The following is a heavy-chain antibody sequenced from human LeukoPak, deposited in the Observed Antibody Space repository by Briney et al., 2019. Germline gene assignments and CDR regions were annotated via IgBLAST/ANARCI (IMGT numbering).Heavy chain of an antibody. CDR2: ISWNSGSI. V-gene: IGHV3-9*01. CDR3: AKGKPRKYDSTGYSSLDY. Sequence: GGSLRLSCAASGFTFDDYAMYWVRQAPGKGLEWVSGISWNSGSIGYADSVKGRFTISRDNAKNSLYLQMNGLRAEDTALYYCAKGKPRKYDSTGYSSLDYWGQGTLVTVSS. J-gene: IGHJ4*02. D-gene: IGHD3-22*01. CDR1: GFTFDDYA.